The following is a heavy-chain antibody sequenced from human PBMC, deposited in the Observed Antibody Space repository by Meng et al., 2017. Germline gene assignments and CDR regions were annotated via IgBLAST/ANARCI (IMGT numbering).Heavy chain of an antibody. V-gene: IGHV1-69*08. CDR1: GGTFSSDT. D-gene: IGHD3-22*01. J-gene: IGHJ5*02. CDR3: ARDPHYYDSRGEFDP. Sequence: QVDQVQLGAGVKNTGSAVNASCKASGGTFSSDTISWVRQLPGQGLEWMGRIIPILGIANYAQKFQGRVTITADKSTSTAYMELSSLRSEDTAVYYCARDPHYYDSRGEFDPWGQGTLVTVSS. CDR2: IIPILGIA.